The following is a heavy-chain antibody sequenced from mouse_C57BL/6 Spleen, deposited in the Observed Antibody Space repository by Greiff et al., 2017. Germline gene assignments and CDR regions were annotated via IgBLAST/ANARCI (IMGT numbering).Heavy chain of an antibody. CDR3: AIYYGYDGFAY. J-gene: IGHJ3*01. D-gene: IGHD2-2*01. CDR1: GYSFTGYF. Sequence: EVQLQQSGPELVKPGDSVKISCKASGYSFTGYFMNWVMQSHGKSLEWIGRINPYNGDTFYNQKFKGKATLTVDKSSSTAHMELRSLTSEDSAVYYCAIYYGYDGFAYWGQGTLVTVSA. CDR2: INPYNGDT. V-gene: IGHV1-20*01.